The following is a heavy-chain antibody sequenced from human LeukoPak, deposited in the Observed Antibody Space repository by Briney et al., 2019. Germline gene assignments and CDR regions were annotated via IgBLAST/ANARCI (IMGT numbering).Heavy chain of an antibody. CDR3: ARVGGVEYSSPRHWFDP. J-gene: IGHJ5*02. V-gene: IGHV1-18*01. CDR2: ISAYNGNT. D-gene: IGHD6-6*01. CDR1: GYTFTSYV. Sequence: ASVKVSCKASGYTFTSYVISWVRQAPGQGLERMGWISAYNGNTNYAQKLQGRVTMTTDTSTSTAYMELRSLRSDDTAVYYCARVGGVEYSSPRHWFDPWGQGTLVTVPS.